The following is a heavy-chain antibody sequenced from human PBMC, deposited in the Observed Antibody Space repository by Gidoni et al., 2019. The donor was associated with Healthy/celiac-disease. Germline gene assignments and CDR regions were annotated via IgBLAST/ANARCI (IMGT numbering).Heavy chain of an antibody. CDR1: GFTFGDYA. Sequence: EVQLVESGGGLVQPGRSLRLSCTASGFTFGDYALRWFRQAPGWGLEWVGFIRSKAYGGTTEYAASVKGRFTISRDDSKSIAYLQMNSLKTEDTAVYYCTRADRTTAYYYYYGMDVWGQGTTVTVSS. CDR3: TRADRTTAYYYYYGMDV. J-gene: IGHJ6*02. D-gene: IGHD4-17*01. V-gene: IGHV3-49*03. CDR2: IRSKAYGGTT.